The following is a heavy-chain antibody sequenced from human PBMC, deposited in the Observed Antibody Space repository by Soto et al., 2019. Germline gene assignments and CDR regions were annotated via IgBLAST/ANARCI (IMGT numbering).Heavy chain of an antibody. J-gene: IGHJ4*02. CDR1: GGSISSGDYY. D-gene: IGHD1-26*01. V-gene: IGHV4-30-4*01. CDR2: IYYSGST. Sequence: QVQLQESGPGLVKPSQTLSLTCTVSGGSISSGDYYWCWIRQPPGKGMEWIGYIYYSGSTYYNPSLKSRVTISVDTSKNQFSLKLSSVTAADTAVYYCAREGGSYPDGWDYWGQGTLVTVSS. CDR3: AREGGSYPDGWDY.